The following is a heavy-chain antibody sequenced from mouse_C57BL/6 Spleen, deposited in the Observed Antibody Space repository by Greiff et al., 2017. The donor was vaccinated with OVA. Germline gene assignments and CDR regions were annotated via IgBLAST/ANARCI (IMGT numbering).Heavy chain of an antibody. D-gene: IGHD2-4*01. J-gene: IGHJ3*01. Sequence: VKLMESGAELVKPGASVKISCKASGYAFSSYWMNWVKQRPGKGLEWIGQIYPGDGDTNYNGKFKGKATLTADKSSSTAYMQLSSLTSEDSAVYFCARRGNDYDGFAYWGQGTLVTVSA. V-gene: IGHV1-80*01. CDR1: GYAFSSYW. CDR3: ARRGNDYDGFAY. CDR2: IYPGDGDT.